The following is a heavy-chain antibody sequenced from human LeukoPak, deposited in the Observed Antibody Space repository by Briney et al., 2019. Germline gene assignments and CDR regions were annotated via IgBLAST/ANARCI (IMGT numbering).Heavy chain of an antibody. CDR1: GGSLSTYY. CDR2: ISYSGTT. D-gene: IGHD6-19*01. Sequence: PSETLSLTCTVSGGSLSTYYWSWIRQPPGKGLEWIGYISYSGTTNYNPSLKSRVTISVDTSKNQFSLKLSSVTAADTAVYYCARQAGYSSGWFDYWGQGTLVTVSS. V-gene: IGHV4-59*08. CDR3: ARQAGYSSGWFDY. J-gene: IGHJ4*02.